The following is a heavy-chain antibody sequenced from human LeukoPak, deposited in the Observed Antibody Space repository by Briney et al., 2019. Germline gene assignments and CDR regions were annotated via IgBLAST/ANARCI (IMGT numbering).Heavy chain of an antibody. D-gene: IGHD4-23*01. CDR3: ARFLRWPTKRHFDY. CDR1: GGSISSGGYY. V-gene: IGHV4-31*03. CDR2: IYYSGST. J-gene: IGHJ4*02. Sequence: PSETLSLTCTVSGGSISSGGYYWSWIRQHPGKGLEWIGYIYYSGSTYYNPSLKSRVTISVDTSKNQFSLKLSSVTAADTAVYYCARFLRWPTKRHFDYWGQGTLVTVSS.